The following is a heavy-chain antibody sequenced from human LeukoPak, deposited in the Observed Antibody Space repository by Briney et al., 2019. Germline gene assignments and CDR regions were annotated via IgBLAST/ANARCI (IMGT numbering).Heavy chain of an antibody. D-gene: IGHD6-6*01. CDR2: MNPNSANT. V-gene: IGHV1-8*03. Sequence: ASVRVSCKASGYTFSSYDINWVRQATGQGLEWMGWMNPNSANTGYAQKFQGRVTITRNTSISTAYMELSSLRSEDTAVYYCARRIAARHKDYWGQGTLVTVSS. CDR3: ARRIAARHKDY. J-gene: IGHJ4*02. CDR1: GYTFSSYD.